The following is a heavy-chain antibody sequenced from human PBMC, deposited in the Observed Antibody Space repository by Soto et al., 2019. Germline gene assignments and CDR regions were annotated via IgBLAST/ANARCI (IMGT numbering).Heavy chain of an antibody. V-gene: IGHV4-59*01. CDR2: IYYSGST. Sequence: SDTLSLTCTVSGGSISSYYWSWIRQPPGKGLEWIGYIYYSGSTNYNPSLKSRVTISVDTSKNQFSLKLSSVTAADTAVYYCARDSLGYDFWSGYYGDYYYMDVWGKGTTVTVSS. J-gene: IGHJ6*03. D-gene: IGHD3-3*01. CDR3: ARDSLGYDFWSGYYGDYYYMDV. CDR1: GGSISSYY.